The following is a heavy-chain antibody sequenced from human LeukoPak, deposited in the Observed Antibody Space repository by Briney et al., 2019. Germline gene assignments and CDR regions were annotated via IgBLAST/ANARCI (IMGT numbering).Heavy chain of an antibody. CDR2: ITTYNGNT. CDR3: ARCILATCRYLPSFDF. D-gene: IGHD3-3*02. V-gene: IGHV1-18*01. J-gene: IGHJ4*02. Sequence: ASVKVSCKASGYTFTGYGISWVRQAPGQGLEWMGWITTYNGNTSFAQKVQGRVTMTTDTSTSTAYMELRSLRSDDTAVYYCARCILATCRYLPSFDFWGQGTLVTVSS. CDR1: GYTFTGYG.